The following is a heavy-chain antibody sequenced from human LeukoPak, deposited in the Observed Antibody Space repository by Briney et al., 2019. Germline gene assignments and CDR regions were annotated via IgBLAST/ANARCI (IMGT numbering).Heavy chain of an antibody. V-gene: IGHV3-15*01. CDR2: IKSKTDGGTT. J-gene: IGHJ4*02. CDR3: TTVRQLVSTPLDY. D-gene: IGHD6-6*01. Sequence: GGSLRLFCAASGFTFSNAWMSWVRQAPGKGLEWVGRIKSKTDGGTTDYAAPVKGRFTISRDDSKNTLYLQMNSLKTEDTAVYYCTTVRQLVSTPLDYWGQGTLVTVSS. CDR1: GFTFSNAW.